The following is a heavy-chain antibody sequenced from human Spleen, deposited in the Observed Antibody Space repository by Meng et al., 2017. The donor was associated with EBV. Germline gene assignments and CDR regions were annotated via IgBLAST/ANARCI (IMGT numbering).Heavy chain of an antibody. V-gene: IGHV1-8*01. Sequence: QVKLVQSGAEVKNPGASVKVSCKASGYTFSVYDITWVRQAAGQGLEWMGWMNPGSGNTVYAQKFQGRVTMTRNTSITTAYMELSNLRSEDAAVYYCARGGIDFWGQGTLVTVSS. J-gene: IGHJ4*02. CDR1: GYTFSVYD. CDR3: ARGGIDF. CDR2: MNPGSGNT.